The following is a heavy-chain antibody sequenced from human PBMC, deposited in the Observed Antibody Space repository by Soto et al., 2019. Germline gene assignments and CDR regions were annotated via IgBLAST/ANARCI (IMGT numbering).Heavy chain of an antibody. CDR3: ARVGETGTRNYGMDV. J-gene: IGHJ6*02. D-gene: IGHD1-7*01. CDR1: GGTFSSYA. Sequence: VKVSCKASGGTFSSYAISWVRQAPGQGLEWMGGIIPIFGTANYAQKFQGRVTITADKSTSTAYMELSSLRSEDTAVYYCARVGETGTRNYGMDVWGQGTTVTVSS. V-gene: IGHV1-69*06. CDR2: IIPIFGTA.